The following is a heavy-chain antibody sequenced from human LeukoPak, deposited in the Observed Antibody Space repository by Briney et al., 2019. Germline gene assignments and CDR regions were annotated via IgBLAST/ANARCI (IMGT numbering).Heavy chain of an antibody. CDR1: GFTFSSYS. D-gene: IGHD2-8*02. V-gene: IGHV3-21*01. J-gene: IGHJ4*02. CDR2: ISSSSSYI. CDR3: ARVAGSGRGY. Sequence: GGSLRLSCAASGFTFSSYSMNWVRQAPGKGLEWGSSISSSSSYIYYADSVKGRFTISRDNAKNSLYLQMNSLRAEDTAVYYCARVAGSGRGYWGQGTLVTVSS.